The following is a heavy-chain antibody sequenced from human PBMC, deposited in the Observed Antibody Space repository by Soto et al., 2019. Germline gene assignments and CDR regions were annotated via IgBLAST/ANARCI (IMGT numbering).Heavy chain of an antibody. CDR3: ARTRYFDL. Sequence: EVQLVESGGELVQPGGSLRLSCAASGFAFTTYSMNWVRQAPGKGLEWVSYISTSSSSIYYADSVKGRFTISRDNAKNSRYLQMNSLRAEDTAVYYCARTRYFDLWGRGTLGTVSS. CDR2: ISTSSSSI. J-gene: IGHJ2*01. CDR1: GFAFTTYS. V-gene: IGHV3-48*01.